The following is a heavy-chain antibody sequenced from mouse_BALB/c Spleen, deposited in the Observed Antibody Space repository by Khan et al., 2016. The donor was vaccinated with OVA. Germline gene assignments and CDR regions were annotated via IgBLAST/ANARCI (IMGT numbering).Heavy chain of an antibody. CDR1: GFNIKDTY. CDR3: ARRNA. CDR2: IDPENGNP. V-gene: IGHV14-3*02. J-gene: IGHJ2*01. Sequence: EVQLQQSGAELVKPGASVKLSCKASGFNIKDTYMHWVKQRPDQGLEWIGRIDPENGNPKYDPKFPGKATITADTSSNTSYLQRSSLTSEDTAVYYCARRNAWGQGTTLTVSS.